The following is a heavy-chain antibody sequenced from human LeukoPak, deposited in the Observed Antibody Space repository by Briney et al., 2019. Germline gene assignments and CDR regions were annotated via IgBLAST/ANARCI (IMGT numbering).Heavy chain of an antibody. CDR1: GFTFSSYG. D-gene: IGHD2-2*01. V-gene: IGHV3-30*18. Sequence: GGSLRLSCAASGFTFSSYGMHWDRQAPGKGLEWVAVISYDGSNKYYADSVKGRFTISRDNSKNTLYLQMNSLRAEDTAVYYCAKDLAAAMFYWGQGTLVTVSS. CDR3: AKDLAAAMFY. J-gene: IGHJ4*02. CDR2: ISYDGSNK.